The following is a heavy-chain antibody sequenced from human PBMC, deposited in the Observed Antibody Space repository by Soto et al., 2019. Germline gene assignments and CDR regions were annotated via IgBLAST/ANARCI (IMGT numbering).Heavy chain of an antibody. CDR2: IIPSFGTP. J-gene: IGHJ6*02. Sequence: SVKVSCKDSGGTSRNYVISWVRQAPGQGLEWMGGIIPSFGTPTYAQKFQGRVTITADDSTSAAYIELSSLRSEDTAVYFCASPMSTVTRDFRRWYYGMDVWGQGTTVTVSS. V-gene: IGHV1-69*13. CDR1: GGTSRNYV. CDR3: ASPMSTVTRDFRRWYYGMDV. D-gene: IGHD4-17*01.